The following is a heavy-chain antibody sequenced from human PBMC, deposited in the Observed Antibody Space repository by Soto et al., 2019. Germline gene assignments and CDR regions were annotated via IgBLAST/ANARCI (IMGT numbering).Heavy chain of an antibody. CDR1: GGSISSSSYY. J-gene: IGHJ4*02. CDR2: IYYSGST. CDR3: ARSTYYYGSGSYSQIIPFDY. D-gene: IGHD3-10*01. Sequence: SETLSLTCTVSGGSISSSSYYWGWIRQPPGKGLEWIGSIYYSGSTYYNPSLKSRVTISVDTSKNQFSLKLSSVTAADTAVYYCARSTYYYGSGSYSQIIPFDYWGQGTLVTVSS. V-gene: IGHV4-39*01.